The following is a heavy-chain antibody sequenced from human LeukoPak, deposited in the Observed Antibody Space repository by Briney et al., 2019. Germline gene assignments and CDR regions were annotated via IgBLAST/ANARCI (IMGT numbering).Heavy chain of an antibody. D-gene: IGHD3-10*01. CDR1: GFTFSGFS. Sequence: GGSLRLSCAASGFTFSGFSMSWVRQSPTKGLEGVANIKQDGSERYYVDSVKGRFTISRDNAKNSLSLQMNNLRVEDTAVYYCARAGSHWHYVYWGQGTVVTVSS. V-gene: IGHV3-7*01. CDR3: ARAGSHWHYVY. J-gene: IGHJ4*02. CDR2: IKQDGSER.